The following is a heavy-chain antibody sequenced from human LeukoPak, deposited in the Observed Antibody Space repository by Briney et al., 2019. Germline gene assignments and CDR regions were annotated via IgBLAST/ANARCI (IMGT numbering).Heavy chain of an antibody. J-gene: IGHJ4*02. CDR3: ASYPRYSSTPPFDY. D-gene: IGHD2-2*01. CDR1: GYTSTGYY. CDR2: INPNTGET. V-gene: IGHV1-2*02. Sequence: ASVKVSCKASGYTSTGYYMHWVRQAPGQGLEWMGWINPNTGETNSAQKFQGRVTMTRDTTINTAYMELTRLTSDDTAVYYCASYPRYSSTPPFDYWGQGTLVTVSS.